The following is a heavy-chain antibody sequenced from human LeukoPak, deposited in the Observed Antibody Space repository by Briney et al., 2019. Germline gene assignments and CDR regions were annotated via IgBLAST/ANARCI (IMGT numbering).Heavy chain of an antibody. CDR1: GFIFSSYS. Sequence: PGRSLRLSCAASGFIFSSYSMKCVLQAPGKGPEWVSSISSGSHYIYYPDSLKGRFTISRDNAKNSLYLQMNSLGAEDTAVYYCARSRAATGVCDYWGQGTLVTVSS. CDR2: ISSGSHYI. V-gene: IGHV3-21*01. J-gene: IGHJ4*02. CDR3: ARSRAATGVCDY. D-gene: IGHD6-13*01.